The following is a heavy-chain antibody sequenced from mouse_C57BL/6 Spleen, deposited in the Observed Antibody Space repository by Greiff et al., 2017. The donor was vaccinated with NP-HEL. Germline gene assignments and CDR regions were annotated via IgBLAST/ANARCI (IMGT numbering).Heavy chain of an antibody. CDR1: GFTFTDYY. Sequence: EVKLVESGGGLVQPGGSLSLSCAASGFTFTDYYMSWVRQPPGKALEWLGFISNTANGYTTEYSASVKGRFTISSDNTQRYLYLRMNALEAEDSDTYECARTYYDGSSEFAYWGQGTLVTVSA. CDR3: ARTYYDGSSEFAY. CDR2: ISNTANGYTT. V-gene: IGHV7-3*01. J-gene: IGHJ3*01. D-gene: IGHD1-1*02.